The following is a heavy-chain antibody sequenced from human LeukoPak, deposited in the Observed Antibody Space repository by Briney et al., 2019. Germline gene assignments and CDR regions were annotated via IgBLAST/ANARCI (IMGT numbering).Heavy chain of an antibody. CDR2: ISSSWSI. D-gene: IGHD4-23*01. CDR1: GFTFSSYE. J-gene: IGHJ3*02. Sequence: GGSLRLSCATSGFTFSSYELDWVRQAPGKGLEWVSYISSSWSIYYADSVKGRFTISRDNAKNSLYLQMNSLRAEDTAVYYCAREGYGGTSDAFDIWGQGTMVTVSS. CDR3: AREGYGGTSDAFDI. V-gene: IGHV3-48*03.